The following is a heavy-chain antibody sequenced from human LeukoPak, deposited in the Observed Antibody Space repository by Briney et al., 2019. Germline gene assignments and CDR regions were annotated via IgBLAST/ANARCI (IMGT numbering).Heavy chain of an antibody. Sequence: GGSLRLSCAASGFTFSSYEMNWVRQAPGKGLEWVSYISSSGSTIYYADSVKGRFTISRDKAKNSLYLQMNSLRAEDTAVYYCARALGAGHNYWGQGTLVTVSS. D-gene: IGHD6-19*01. CDR2: ISSSGSTI. J-gene: IGHJ4*02. CDR3: ARALGAGHNY. CDR1: GFTFSSYE. V-gene: IGHV3-48*03.